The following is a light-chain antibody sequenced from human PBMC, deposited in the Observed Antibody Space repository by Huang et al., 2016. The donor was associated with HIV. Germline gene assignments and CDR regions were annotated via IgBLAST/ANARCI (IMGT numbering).Light chain of an antibody. CDR3: QQYNNWPPA. CDR2: NAG. CDR1: QGVGTN. V-gene: IGKV3-15*01. J-gene: IGKJ2*01. Sequence: EIVMTQSPAILSVSPGESATLSCRASQGVGTNLAWYQQRVGQATSLLINNAGTRATGSPARFSGSGSGTDFTLTISSLQSEDFAVYYCQQYNNWPPAFGQGTKLEIK.